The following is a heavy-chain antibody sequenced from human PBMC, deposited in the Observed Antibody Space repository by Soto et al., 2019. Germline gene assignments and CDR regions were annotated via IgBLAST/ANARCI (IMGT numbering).Heavy chain of an antibody. Sequence: EVQLLESGGGLVQPGGSLRLSCAASGFTFSSYAMSWVRQAPGKGLEWVSAISGSGGSTYYADSVKGRFTISRDNYKNTLYLQMNCLRAEDTAVYYCARDPCREVIVPQVDYRGQGTLVTVS. CDR2: ISGSGGST. CDR1: GFTFSSYA. D-gene: IGHD3-16*02. V-gene: IGHV3-23*01. J-gene: IGHJ4*02. CDR3: ARDPCREVIVPQVDY.